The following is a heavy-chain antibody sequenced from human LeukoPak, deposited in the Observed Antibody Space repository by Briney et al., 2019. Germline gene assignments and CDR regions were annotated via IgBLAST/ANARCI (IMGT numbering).Heavy chain of an antibody. J-gene: IGHJ4*02. V-gene: IGHV4-39*01. Sequence: SETLSLTYTVSGGSISSSSYYWGWIRQPPGKGLEWIGSIYYSGSTYYNPSLKSRVTISVDTSKNQFSLKLSSVTAADTAVYYCARAVYGSGSPVFDYWGQGTLVTVSS. CDR1: GGSISSSSYY. CDR2: IYYSGST. CDR3: ARAVYGSGSPVFDY. D-gene: IGHD3-10*01.